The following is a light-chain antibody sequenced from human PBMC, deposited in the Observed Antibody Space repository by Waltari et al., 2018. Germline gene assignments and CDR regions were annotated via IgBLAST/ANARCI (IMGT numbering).Light chain of an antibody. CDR2: LGS. V-gene: IGKV2-28*01. Sequence: DIVLTQSPLSLPVTPGKPASISCRASHSLLNENGNNYLDWYLQKPGQSPQLLIYLGSTRASGVPDRFSGSGSGTDFTLKISRVEAEDVGIYYCIQALPGSVGQGTKLEI. CDR1: HSLLNENGNNY. J-gene: IGKJ2*01. CDR3: IQALPGS.